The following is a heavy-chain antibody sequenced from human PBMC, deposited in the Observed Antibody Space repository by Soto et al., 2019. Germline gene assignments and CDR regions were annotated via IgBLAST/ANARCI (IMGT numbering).Heavy chain of an antibody. V-gene: IGHV5-10-1*01. CDR3: AAQGSYSKLGNYYYYGMDV. CDR2: IDPSDSYT. Sequence: PGESLKISCKGSGYSFTSYWISWVRQMPGKGLEWMGRIDPSDSYTNYSPSFQGHVTISADKSISTAYLQWSSLKASDTAMYYCAAQGSYSKLGNYYYYGMDVWGQGTTVTVSS. D-gene: IGHD4-4*01. J-gene: IGHJ6*02. CDR1: GYSFTSYW.